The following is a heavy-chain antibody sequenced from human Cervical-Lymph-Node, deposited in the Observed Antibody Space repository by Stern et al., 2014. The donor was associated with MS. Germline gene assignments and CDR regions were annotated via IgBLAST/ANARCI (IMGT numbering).Heavy chain of an antibody. Sequence: QVKLVQSGAEVKKPGASMKLSCKASGYTITAYMMHWVRQAPGQRFEWMGWINAGNDNTKYSEKFQGRVTITRDTPASTVYLELSSLKSEDTAVYYCARASRIDNSRGRGMDVWGQGTTVTVSS. CDR1: GYTITAYM. CDR3: ARASRIDNSRGRGMDV. V-gene: IGHV1-3*01. D-gene: IGHD4-23*01. J-gene: IGHJ6*02. CDR2: INAGNDNT.